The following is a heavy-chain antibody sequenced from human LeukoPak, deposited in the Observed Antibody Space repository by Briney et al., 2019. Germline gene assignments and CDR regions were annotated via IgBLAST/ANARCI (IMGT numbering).Heavy chain of an antibody. CDR3: ARRGDSSGYYYLDY. CDR1: GGSISSTNW. V-gene: IGHV4-4*02. Sequence: PSGTLSLTCGVSGGSISSTNWWTWVRQPPGEGLEWIGEVHLSGRTNYNPSLKSRVTISVDTSKNQFSLKLSSVTAADTAVYYCARRGDSSGYYYLDYWGQGTLVTVSS. D-gene: IGHD3-22*01. J-gene: IGHJ4*02. CDR2: VHLSGRT.